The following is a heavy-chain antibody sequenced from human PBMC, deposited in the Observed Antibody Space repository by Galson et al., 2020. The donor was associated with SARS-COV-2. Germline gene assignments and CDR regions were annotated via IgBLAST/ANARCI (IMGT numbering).Heavy chain of an antibody. CDR3: ARDYFDTSGYFIDF. CDR2: ISDSGGST. J-gene: IGHJ4*02. CDR1: EFTFPSYA. D-gene: IGHD3-22*01. Sequence: GGSLRLSCTASEFTFPSYAMSWVRQAPGKGLEWVSAISDSGGSTYYSDSVKGRFTISRDNSKNTLYLQMNTLRAEDTAVYYCARDYFDTSGYFIDFWGQGTLVTVSS. V-gene: IGHV3-23*01.